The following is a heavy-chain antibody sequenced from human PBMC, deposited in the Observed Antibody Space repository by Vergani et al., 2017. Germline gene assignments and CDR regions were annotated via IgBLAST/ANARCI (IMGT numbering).Heavy chain of an antibody. CDR1: GFTFDDYA. CDR3: AKDIYPSAYSSGWLPGAFDI. J-gene: IGHJ3*02. CDR2: ISWNSGSI. D-gene: IGHD6-19*01. Sequence: EVQLVESGGGLVQPGRSLRLSCAASGFTFDDYAMHWVRQAPGKGLEWVSGISWNSGSIGYADSVKGRFTISRDNAKNSLYLQMNSLGAEDTALYYCAKDIYPSAYSSGWLPGAFDIWGQGTMVTVSS. V-gene: IGHV3-9*01.